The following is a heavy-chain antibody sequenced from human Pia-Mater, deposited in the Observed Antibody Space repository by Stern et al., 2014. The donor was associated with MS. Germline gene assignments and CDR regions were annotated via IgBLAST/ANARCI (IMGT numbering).Heavy chain of an antibody. CDR3: ARQTTGWYSDY. CDR1: GYNFNIYW. J-gene: IGHJ4*02. V-gene: IGHV5-51*01. CDR2: IYPGDSDT. Sequence: EVQLVESGTEVRKPGESLKISCKGSGYNFNIYWMAWVRQMPGKGLEWMGIIYPGDSDTRYSPSFQGHVTFSVDKSISTAYLHLSGLNASDSAMYYCARQTTGWYSDYWGQGTLVAVSS. D-gene: IGHD6-19*01.